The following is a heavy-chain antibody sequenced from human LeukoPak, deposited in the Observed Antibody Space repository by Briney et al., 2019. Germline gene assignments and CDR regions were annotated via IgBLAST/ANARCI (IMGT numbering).Heavy chain of an antibody. J-gene: IGHJ6*02. CDR2: ISYDGSNK. CDR1: GFTFSSYA. V-gene: IGHV3-30-3*01. CDR3: ARERSNGMDV. Sequence: HTGRSLRLSCAASGFTFSSYAMHWVRQAPGKGLEWVAVISYDGSNKYYADSVKGRFTISRDNSKNTLCLQMNSLRAEDTAVYYCARERSNGMDVWGQGTTVTVSS. D-gene: IGHD1-26*01.